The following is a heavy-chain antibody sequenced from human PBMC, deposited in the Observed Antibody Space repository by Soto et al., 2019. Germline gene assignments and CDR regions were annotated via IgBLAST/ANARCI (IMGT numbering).Heavy chain of an antibody. D-gene: IGHD5-18*01. CDR2: LSSDGISE. CDR1: GCTITYYG. V-gene: IGHV3-33*01. CDR3: ARNFAPQGQYNFDY. Sequence: QVQLVESGGGVVQPGGSLRLSCAASGCTITYYGMHWVRQAPGKGLEWVAALSSDGISEYYADSVKGRFSVSRDNIKNSMFLQISSLKGEDTAVYFCARNFAPQGQYNFDYWGQGTLVTVSS. J-gene: IGHJ4*02.